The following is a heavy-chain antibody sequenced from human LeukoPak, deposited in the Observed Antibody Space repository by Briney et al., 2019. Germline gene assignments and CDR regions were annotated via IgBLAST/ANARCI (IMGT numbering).Heavy chain of an antibody. CDR1: GGTFSSYA. V-gene: IGHV1-69*04. J-gene: IGHJ5*02. Sequence: SVKVSCKASGGTFSSYAISWVRQAPGQGLEWMGRIIPILGIANYAQKFQGRVTITADKSTSTAYMELSSLRSEDTAVYYCARDLTDSLLGWLLSPFDPWGQGTLVTVSS. CDR3: ARDLTDSLLGWLLSPFDP. D-gene: IGHD3-3*01. CDR2: IIPILGIA.